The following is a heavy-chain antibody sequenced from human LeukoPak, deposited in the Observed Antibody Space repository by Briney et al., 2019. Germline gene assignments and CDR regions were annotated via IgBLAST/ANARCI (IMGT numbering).Heavy chain of an antibody. V-gene: IGHV3-74*01. D-gene: IGHD3-10*01. Sequence: GSLRLSCAASGLTLRNYWMQWVRQAPGKGLVWVSRISTDGGTTDYADSVKGRFTVSRDNAKNILYLHMSSLRAEDTAVYYCSIDHYNSGDYWGQGTLVTVSS. CDR3: SIDHYNSGDY. CDR2: ISTDGGTT. CDR1: GLTLRNYW. J-gene: IGHJ4*02.